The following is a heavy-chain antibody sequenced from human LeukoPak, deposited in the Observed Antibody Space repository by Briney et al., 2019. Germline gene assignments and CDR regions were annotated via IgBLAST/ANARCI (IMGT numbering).Heavy chain of an antibody. CDR3: ARDREGYYDILTGYYGVGAFDI. CDR2: INPNSGGT. V-gene: IGHV1-2*02. CDR1: GYTFTGYY. D-gene: IGHD3-9*01. J-gene: IGHJ3*02. Sequence: GASVKVSCKASGYTFTGYYMHWVRQAPGQGLEWMGWINPNSGGTNYAQKFQGRVTMTRDTSISTAYMELSRLRSEDTAVYYCARDREGYYDILTGYYGVGAFDIWGQGTMVTVSS.